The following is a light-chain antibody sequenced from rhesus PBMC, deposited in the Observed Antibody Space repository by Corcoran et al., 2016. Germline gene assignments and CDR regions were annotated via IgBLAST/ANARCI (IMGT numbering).Light chain of an antibody. CDR1: QSVGSY. CDR3: QQSSSLWT. V-gene: IGKV3-24*04. CDR2: GAS. J-gene: IGKJ1*01. Sequence: ETVVTQSPATLSLSPGERATLSCRASQSVGSYLAWYQQKPGQAPRLLIYGASRRATVNPDRFSGCGAGTDFSLTIRSLEPEDVGVYYIQQSSSLWTFGQGTKVEIK.